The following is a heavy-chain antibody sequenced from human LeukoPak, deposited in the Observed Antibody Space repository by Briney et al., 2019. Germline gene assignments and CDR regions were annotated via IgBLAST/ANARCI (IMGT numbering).Heavy chain of an antibody. D-gene: IGHD6-6*01. CDR1: GYSFTSYW. CDR2: IYPGDSDT. CDR3: ARLIVGSSSTGWFDP. Sequence: GESLKISCKASGYSFTSYWIGWVRQMPGKGLEWMGIIYPGDSDTRYSPSFEGQATISADKSISTAYLQWSSLKASDTAIYYCARLIVGSSSTGWFDPWGQGTLVTVSS. V-gene: IGHV5-51*01. J-gene: IGHJ5*02.